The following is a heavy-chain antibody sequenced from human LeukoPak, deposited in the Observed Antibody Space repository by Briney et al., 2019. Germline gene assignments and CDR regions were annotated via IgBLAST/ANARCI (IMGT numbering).Heavy chain of an antibody. J-gene: IGHJ4*01. Sequence: SETLSLTCAVYGGSFSGYYWSWIRQPPGKGLEWIGEINHSGSTNYNPSLKSRVTISVDTSKNHFSLNLTSVTAADTAVYYCARGDGYIPFDFWGHGILVSVSS. D-gene: IGHD5-24*01. V-gene: IGHV4-34*01. CDR1: GGSFSGYY. CDR3: ARGDGYIPFDF. CDR2: INHSGST.